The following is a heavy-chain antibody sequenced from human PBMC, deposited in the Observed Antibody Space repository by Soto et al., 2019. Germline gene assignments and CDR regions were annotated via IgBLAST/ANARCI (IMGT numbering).Heavy chain of an antibody. Sequence: PSETLSLTCTVSGGSISSYYWSWIRQPPGKGLEWIGYIYYSGSTTYNPSLKSRVTISVDTSKNQFSLKLSSVTAADTAVYYCARDRGRRAGGYNWFDPWGQGTLVTVSS. CDR2: IYYSGST. J-gene: IGHJ5*02. CDR1: GGSISSYY. V-gene: IGHV4-59*01. D-gene: IGHD3-16*01. CDR3: ARDRGRRAGGYNWFDP.